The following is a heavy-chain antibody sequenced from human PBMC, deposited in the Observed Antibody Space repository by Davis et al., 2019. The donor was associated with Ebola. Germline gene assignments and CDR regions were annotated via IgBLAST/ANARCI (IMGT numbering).Heavy chain of an antibody. Sequence: PGGSLRLSCAASGFTINNNYMSWVRQAPGKGLQWVSVIYAGDNTFYADSVKGRFTISRDNAKNSLYLQINSLRAEDTAVYYCARDLPDVSMVYATYYFDYWGQGTLVTVSS. CDR1: GFTINNNY. D-gene: IGHD2-8*01. CDR2: IYAGDNT. V-gene: IGHV3-53*01. CDR3: ARDLPDVSMVYATYYFDY. J-gene: IGHJ4*02.